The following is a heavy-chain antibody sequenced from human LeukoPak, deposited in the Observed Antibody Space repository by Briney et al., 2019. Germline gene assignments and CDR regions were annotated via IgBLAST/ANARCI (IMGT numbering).Heavy chain of an antibody. J-gene: IGHJ4*02. D-gene: IGHD6-19*01. V-gene: IGHV3-30*12. CDR3: ARVGSTGWYGDFDL. Sequence: GGSLRLSCAASAFTFSRYGMHWVRRAPGKGLEWVAGIYDDGSQKYYGDSVKGRFTISRDNSKKTLNLHMSSLTPDDTAVYFCARVGSTGWYGDFDLWGQGAPVTVYS. CDR2: IYDDGSQK. CDR1: AFTFSRYG.